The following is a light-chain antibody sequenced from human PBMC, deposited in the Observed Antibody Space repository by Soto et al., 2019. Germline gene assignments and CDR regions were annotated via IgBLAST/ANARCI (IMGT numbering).Light chain of an antibody. J-gene: IGKJ5*01. CDR3: QQYGSSPIT. Sequence: IVLTQSPGTLSSSPGERATLSCRASQSISRNLAWYQQKPGRAPRLLIYGVSTRATGIPARFSGSGSETEFTLTISSLQSEDFALYYCQQYGSSPITFGQGTRLEIK. V-gene: IGKV3-15*01. CDR1: QSISRN. CDR2: GVS.